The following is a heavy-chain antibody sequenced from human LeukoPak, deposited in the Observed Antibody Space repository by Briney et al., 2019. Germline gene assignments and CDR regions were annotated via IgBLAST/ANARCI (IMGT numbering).Heavy chain of an antibody. CDR1: GYTFTSYD. CDR2: MNPNSGNT. Sequence: GASVKVSCKASGYTFTSYDINWVRQATGQGLEWMGWMNPNSGNTGYAQKFQGRVTMTRNTSISTAYMELSSLRSEDTAVYYCARGRRYYYDSSGYNFQHWGQGTLVTASS. J-gene: IGHJ1*01. V-gene: IGHV1-8*01. CDR3: ARGRRYYYDSSGYNFQH. D-gene: IGHD3-22*01.